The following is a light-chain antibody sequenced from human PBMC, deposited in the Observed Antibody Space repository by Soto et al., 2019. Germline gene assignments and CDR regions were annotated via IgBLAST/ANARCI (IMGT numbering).Light chain of an antibody. V-gene: IGLV1-44*01. CDR2: NSY. Sequence: QAVVTQPPSASGTPGQRVTISCSGSSSNIGSKTVNWYQQLPGTVPKLLIYNSYQRPSGVPDRFSGSKSGTSASLAISGLQSEDEADYYCAAWDASLNGYVFGAGTKLTVL. CDR3: AAWDASLNGYV. CDR1: SSNIGSKT. J-gene: IGLJ1*01.